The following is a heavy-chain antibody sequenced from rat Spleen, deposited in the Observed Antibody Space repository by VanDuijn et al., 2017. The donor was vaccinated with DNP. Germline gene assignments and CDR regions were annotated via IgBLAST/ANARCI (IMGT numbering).Heavy chain of an antibody. Sequence: EVQLVESGGDLVQPGRSLKLSCVASGFTFNHYWMAWIRQVPGKGLEWIASINPDGGSTYYPDSVKGRFTISRDDAKNTLYLQMNSLRSEDTATYYCAARYSSSWFAYWGQGTLVTVSS. D-gene: IGHD1-2*01. CDR1: GFTFNHYW. V-gene: IGHV5-31*01. CDR2: INPDGGST. J-gene: IGHJ3*01. CDR3: AARYSSSWFAY.